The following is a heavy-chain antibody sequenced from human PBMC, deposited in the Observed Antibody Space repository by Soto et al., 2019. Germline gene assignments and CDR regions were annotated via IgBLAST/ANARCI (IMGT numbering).Heavy chain of an antibody. CDR2: ISYDGSNK. D-gene: IGHD2-2*02. CDR3: AKDTQDIVVVPAAIRSGYGMDV. J-gene: IGHJ6*02. CDR1: GFTFSSYG. Sequence: QVQLVESGGGVVQPGRSLRLSCAASGFTFSSYGMQWVRQAPGKGLEWGAVISYDGSNKYYADSVKGRFTISRDNSKNTRYLQMNSLRAEDTAVYYCAKDTQDIVVVPAAIRSGYGMDVWGQGTTGTVSS. V-gene: IGHV3-30*18.